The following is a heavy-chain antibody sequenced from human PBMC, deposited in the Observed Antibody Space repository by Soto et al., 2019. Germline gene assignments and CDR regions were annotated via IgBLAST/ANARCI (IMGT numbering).Heavy chain of an antibody. J-gene: IGHJ4*02. CDR2: IYDSGST. CDR1: GDSLKNHY. V-gene: IGHV4-59*11. CDR3: ASQLELSRPFAY. Sequence: SETLSLTCSVSGDSLKNHYWAWIRHSPGKGLEWIGNIYDSGSTNYSPALKSRVSISVDTSKNLFSLKLNSVTAADTAVYYCASQLELSRPFAYCGQGTMVTVSS. D-gene: IGHD1-1*01.